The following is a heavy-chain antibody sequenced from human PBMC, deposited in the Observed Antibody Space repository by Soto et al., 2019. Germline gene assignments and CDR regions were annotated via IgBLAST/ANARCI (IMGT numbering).Heavy chain of an antibody. D-gene: IGHD3-3*01. V-gene: IGHV3-33*01. J-gene: IGHJ6*02. CDR3: ARDPTGDFGVVIIRNYYYYGMDV. CDR2: IWYDGSNK. Sequence: QVQLVESGGGVVQPGRSLRLSCAASGFTFSSYGMHWVRQAPGKGLEWVAVIWYDGSNKYYADSVKGLFTISRDNSKNTLYLQMNSLRAEDTAVYYCARDPTGDFGVVIIRNYYYYGMDVWGQGTTVTVSS. CDR1: GFTFSSYG.